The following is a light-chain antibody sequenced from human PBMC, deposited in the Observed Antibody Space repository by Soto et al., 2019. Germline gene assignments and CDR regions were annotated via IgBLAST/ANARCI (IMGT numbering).Light chain of an antibody. Sequence: QSVLTQPASVSGSRGQSITIPCTGTSSDVGGYNYVSWYQQHPGKAPKLMIYDVSNRPSGVSNRFSGSKSGNTASLTISGLQAEDEADYYCSSYTSSSTVYVFGTGTKVTVL. CDR2: DVS. CDR1: SSDVGGYNY. CDR3: SSYTSSSTVYV. J-gene: IGLJ1*01. V-gene: IGLV2-14*01.